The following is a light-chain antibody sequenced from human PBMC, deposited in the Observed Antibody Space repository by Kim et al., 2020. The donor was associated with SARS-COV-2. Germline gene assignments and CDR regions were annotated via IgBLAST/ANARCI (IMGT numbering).Light chain of an antibody. Sequence: SPGESATPSCRASQSVSSNYLAWYQQKPGQAPRLLIYAASSRATGIPDRFSGSGSQTDFTLTINGLEPEDFALYYCQQYGTSTGYTFGQGTKLEI. CDR3: QQYGTSTGYT. J-gene: IGKJ2*01. CDR2: AAS. CDR1: QSVSSNY. V-gene: IGKV3-20*01.